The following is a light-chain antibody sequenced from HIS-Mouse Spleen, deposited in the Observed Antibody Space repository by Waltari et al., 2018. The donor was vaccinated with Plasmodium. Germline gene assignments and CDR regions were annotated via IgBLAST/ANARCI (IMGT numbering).Light chain of an antibody. Sequence: QSALTQPASVSGSPGQSITISCTGTRRDVGSDNLVSVYQQHPGKAPKLMIYEGSKRPSGVSNRFSRSKSGNTASLTISGLQAEDEADYYCCSYAGSSTFVVFGGGTKLTVL. J-gene: IGLJ2*01. CDR2: EGS. CDR1: RRDVGSDNL. CDR3: CSYAGSSTFVV. V-gene: IGLV2-23*03.